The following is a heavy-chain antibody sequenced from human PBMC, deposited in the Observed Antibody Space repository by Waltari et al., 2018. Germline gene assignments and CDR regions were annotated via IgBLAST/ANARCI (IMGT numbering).Heavy chain of an antibody. D-gene: IGHD6-19*01. CDR1: GYSFTSYW. J-gene: IGHJ3*02. CDR2: IYPGDSDT. CDR3: ARYVGGWSNRDAFDI. Sequence: EVQLVQSGAEVKKPGESLKISCTGSGYSFTSYWIDRLRQIPGKGLEWMGIIYPGDSDTRYSPSFQGQVTISADKSISTAYLQWSSLKASDTAMYYCARYVGGWSNRDAFDIWGQGTMVTVSS. V-gene: IGHV5-51*01.